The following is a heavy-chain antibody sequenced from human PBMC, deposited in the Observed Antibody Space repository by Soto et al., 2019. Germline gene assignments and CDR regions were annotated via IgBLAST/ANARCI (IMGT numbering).Heavy chain of an antibody. CDR3: ARERGSSFADY. CDR1: GFTFSTYS. J-gene: IGHJ4*02. V-gene: IGHV3-48*01. D-gene: IGHD6-6*01. Sequence: EVQLVESGGDLVQPGGSLRLSCAASGFTFSTYSMSWVRQAPGKGLEWVSYISSSSSTIYYADSVKGRFTISRDNAKHSLYLQMNRLSAEETAVYFCARERGSSFADYWGQETLVTVSS. CDR2: ISSSSSTI.